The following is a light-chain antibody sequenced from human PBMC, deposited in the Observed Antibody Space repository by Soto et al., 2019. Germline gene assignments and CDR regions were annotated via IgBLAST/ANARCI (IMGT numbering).Light chain of an antibody. CDR2: DAS. J-gene: IGKJ4*01. CDR1: QDISHY. CDR3: QQYDSPLT. V-gene: IGKV1-33*01. Sequence: DIQMTQSPSSLSASVGDRVTITCQASQDISHYLNWYQQKPGTAPKLLIYDASNLETGVPSRFSGSGSGTDFTFTISSLQPEDISTYYCQQYDSPLTFGGGTKVEIK.